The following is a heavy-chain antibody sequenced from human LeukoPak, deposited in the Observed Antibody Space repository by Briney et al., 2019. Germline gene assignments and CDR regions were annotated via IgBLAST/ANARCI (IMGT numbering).Heavy chain of an antibody. Sequence: PGGSLRLSCAASGFTFSSYSMNWVRQAPGKGLEWVSYISSSSRTIYYADSVKGRFTISRDNARNSLYLQMNSLRAEDTAVYYCAKEMSGSYYYFDYWGQGTLVTVSS. CDR1: GFTFSSYS. CDR3: AKEMSGSYYYFDY. CDR2: ISSSSRTI. J-gene: IGHJ4*02. V-gene: IGHV3-48*04. D-gene: IGHD1-26*01.